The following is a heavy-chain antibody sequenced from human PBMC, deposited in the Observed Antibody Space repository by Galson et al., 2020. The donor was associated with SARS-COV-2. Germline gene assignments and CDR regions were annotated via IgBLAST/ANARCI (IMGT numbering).Heavy chain of an antibody. Sequence: SQTLSLTCAISGDSVSSNSAAWNWIRQSPSRGLEWLGRTYYRSTWHNDYAVSEKSRITINPDTPKNLFTLQLDSVTPDDTAVYYCARDGGAGWALNWFDPWGQGTLVTVSS. J-gene: IGHJ5*02. D-gene: IGHD6-19*01. V-gene: IGHV6-1*01. CDR1: GDSVSSNSAA. CDR2: TYYRSTWHN. CDR3: ARDGGAGWALNWFDP.